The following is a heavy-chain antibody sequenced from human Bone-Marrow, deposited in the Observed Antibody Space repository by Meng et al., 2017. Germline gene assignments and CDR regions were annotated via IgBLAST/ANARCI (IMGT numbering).Heavy chain of an antibody. Sequence: GGSLRLSCAASGFTFSSYEMNWVRQAPGKGLEWVSYISSSGSTIYYADSVKGRFTISRDNAKNSLYLQMNSLRAEDTAVYYCARAYYYDSSGYYPLDYWGQGTLVTVSS. V-gene: IGHV3-48*03. D-gene: IGHD3-22*01. CDR1: GFTFSSYE. CDR2: ISSSGSTI. CDR3: ARAYYYDSSGYYPLDY. J-gene: IGHJ4*02.